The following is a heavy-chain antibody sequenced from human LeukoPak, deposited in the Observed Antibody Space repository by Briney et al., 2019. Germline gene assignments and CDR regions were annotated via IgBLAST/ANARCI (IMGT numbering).Heavy chain of an antibody. CDR3: ARSAGSSSWYEGYYFDY. CDR1: GFTFSRYW. D-gene: IGHD6-13*01. V-gene: IGHV3-7*01. CDR2: IKQGGSEK. Sequence: PGGSLRLSCAASGFTFSRYWMSWVRQAPGKGLEWVANIKQGGSEKYYVDSVKGRFTISRDNAKNSLYLQMNSLRAEDTAVYYCARSAGSSSWYEGYYFDYWGQGTLVTVSS. J-gene: IGHJ4*02.